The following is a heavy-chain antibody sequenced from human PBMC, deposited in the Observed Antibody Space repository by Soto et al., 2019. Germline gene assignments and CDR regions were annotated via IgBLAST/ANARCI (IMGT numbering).Heavy chain of an antibody. CDR3: AKVANVGVVVEYFVH. CDR1: GFNFANYA. CDR2: ISSTGRRT. Sequence: PGGSLRLSCGSSGFNFANYAMGWVRQAPGKGLEWVSGISSTGRRTYYADSVRGRFSISRDNSKNTVDLQINSLRAEDTAVYYCAKVANVGVVVEYFVHWGQGSLVTVSS. V-gene: IGHV3-23*01. J-gene: IGHJ4*02. D-gene: IGHD3-3*01.